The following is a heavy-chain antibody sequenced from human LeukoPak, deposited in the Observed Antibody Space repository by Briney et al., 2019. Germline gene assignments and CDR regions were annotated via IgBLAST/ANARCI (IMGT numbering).Heavy chain of an antibody. CDR2: ISSSSSYI. Sequence: GGSLRLSCAASGFTLSSYGMNWVRQAPGKGLEWVSSISSSSSYIYYADSVKGRFTISRDNAKNSLYLQMNSLRAEDTAVYYCARVAKSGYYFDYWGQGTLVTVSS. J-gene: IGHJ4*02. D-gene: IGHD5-12*01. CDR3: ARVAKSGYYFDY. CDR1: GFTLSSYG. V-gene: IGHV3-21*01.